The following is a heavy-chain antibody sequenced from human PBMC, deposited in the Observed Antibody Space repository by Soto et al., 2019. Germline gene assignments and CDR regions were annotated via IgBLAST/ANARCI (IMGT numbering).Heavy chain of an antibody. Sequence: TVGSLRLSCASSVFTFSSYSMNCVRHSPGKWLEWVSSISSSSSYIYYADSVKGRFTISRDNAKNSLYLQMNSLRAEDTAVYYCARDSIDYGDYRQSAFDIWGQGTMVTVSS. CDR3: ARDSIDYGDYRQSAFDI. D-gene: IGHD4-17*01. V-gene: IGHV3-21*01. CDR1: VFTFSSYS. J-gene: IGHJ3*02. CDR2: ISSSSSYI.